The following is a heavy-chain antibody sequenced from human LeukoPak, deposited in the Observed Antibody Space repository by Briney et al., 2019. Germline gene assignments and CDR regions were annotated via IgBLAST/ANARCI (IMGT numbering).Heavy chain of an antibody. CDR2: ITNSGGGT. CDR1: GLTFSIYD. J-gene: IGHJ4*02. D-gene: IGHD3-10*01. V-gene: IGHV3-23*01. CDR3: AKPGIVSSRYYFDC. Sequence: PGGSLRLSCAASGLTFSIYDMSWVRQAPGKGLEWASAITNSGGGTYYADSVKGRFTISRDGSRNTLYLQMNSLRAEDTAVYYCAKPGIVSSRYYFDCWGQGTLVIVSS.